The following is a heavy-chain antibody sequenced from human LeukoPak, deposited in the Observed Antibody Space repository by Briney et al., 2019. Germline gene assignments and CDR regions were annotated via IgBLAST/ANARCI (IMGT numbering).Heavy chain of an antibody. J-gene: IGHJ6*03. CDR3: ASRYCSSTSCSYYYYYMDV. Sequence: ASVKVSCKASGYTFTGHYMHWVRQAHGQGLEWMGWINPNSGGTNYAQKFQGRVTMTRDTSISTAYMELSRLRSDDTAVYYCASRYCSSTSCSYYYYYMDVWGKGTTATVSS. D-gene: IGHD2-2*01. CDR1: GYTFTGHY. V-gene: IGHV1-2*02. CDR2: INPNSGGT.